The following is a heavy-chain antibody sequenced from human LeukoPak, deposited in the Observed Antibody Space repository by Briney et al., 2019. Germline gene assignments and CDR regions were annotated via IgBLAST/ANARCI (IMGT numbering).Heavy chain of an antibody. J-gene: IGHJ4*02. Sequence: SSETLSLTCTVSGGSISSSSYYWGWIRQPPGKGLEWIGSMYYSGSTYYNPSLKSRVTISGDTSKNQFSLKLSSVTAADTAVYYCANSANYGVNPGYFDYWGQGTLVTVSS. V-gene: IGHV4-39*01. D-gene: IGHD4-23*01. CDR3: ANSANYGVNPGYFDY. CDR1: GGSISSSSYY. CDR2: MYYSGST.